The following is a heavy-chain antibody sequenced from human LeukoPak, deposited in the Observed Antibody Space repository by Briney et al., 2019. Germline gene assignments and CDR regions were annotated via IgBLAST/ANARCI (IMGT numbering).Heavy chain of an antibody. CDR2: NYSSEST. D-gene: IGHD3-10*01. Sequence: SETLSLTCTVSGNSISSGDYYWNWLRQAPGKGLGWSGRNYSSESTHYNPSLKSRVTISGDTSKNQFSLKLSSVTAADTAVYYCARSKNYYYGSGSYYNLGAFDIWGQGTMVTVSS. CDR1: GNSISSGDYY. J-gene: IGHJ3*02. CDR3: ARSKNYYYGSGSYYNLGAFDI. V-gene: IGHV4-61*08.